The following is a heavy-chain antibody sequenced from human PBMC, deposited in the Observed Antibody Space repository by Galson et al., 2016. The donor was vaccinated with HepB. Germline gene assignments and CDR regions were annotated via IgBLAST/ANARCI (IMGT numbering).Heavy chain of an antibody. CDR2: IYWNDDK. CDR3: AHRLITGGIYNWFDH. J-gene: IGHJ5*02. D-gene: IGHD3-16*01. Sequence: PALVKPTQTLTLTCTLSGFSLTTSGVGVGWIRQPPGKALEWLALIYWNDDKRFSPSLKSRLSITKDTSKNQVVLTMTNVDPVDTATYFCAHRLITGGIYNWFDHWGQGILVTVSS. V-gene: IGHV2-5*01. CDR1: GFSLTTSGVG.